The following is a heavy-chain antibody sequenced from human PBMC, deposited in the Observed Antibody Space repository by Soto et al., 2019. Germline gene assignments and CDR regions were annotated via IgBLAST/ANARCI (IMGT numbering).Heavy chain of an antibody. J-gene: IGHJ6*02. CDR1: GGSISSSNC. Sequence: QVQLQESGPGLVKPSGTLSLTCAVSGGSISSSNCWSWVRQPPGKGLEWIGEIYHSGSTNYNPSLKSRVTISVDTSKNQFSLKLSSVTAADTAVYYCARVVGGYYYGMDVWGQGTTVTVSS. V-gene: IGHV4-4*02. CDR2: IYHSGST. D-gene: IGHD2-2*01. CDR3: ARVVGGYYYGMDV.